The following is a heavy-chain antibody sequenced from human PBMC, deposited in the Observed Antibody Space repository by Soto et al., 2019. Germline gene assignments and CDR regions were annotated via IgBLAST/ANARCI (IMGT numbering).Heavy chain of an antibody. Sequence: QITLKESGPTLVKPTQTLTLTCTFSGFSLTTSGMGVGWIRQPPGKALEWLALIYWDDDERYSPSLRSRLTITKDTSKNQVVLTMTHIDPVDTATYYCVRRGPRTHLDNWGQGTLVTVSS. CDR1: GFSLTTSGMG. J-gene: IGHJ4*02. V-gene: IGHV2-5*02. CDR2: IYWDDDE. CDR3: VRRGPRTHLDN.